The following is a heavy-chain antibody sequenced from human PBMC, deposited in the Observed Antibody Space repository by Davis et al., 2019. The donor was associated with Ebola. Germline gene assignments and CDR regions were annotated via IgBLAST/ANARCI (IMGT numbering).Heavy chain of an antibody. CDR1: GYTFTSYG. CDR2: INPHNGNT. Sequence: ASVKVSCKASGYTFTSYGISWVRQAPGQGLEWMGWINPHNGNTNYAQNVQGRVTMTTDTSTSTAYMELRSLRSDDTAVYYCARGITMIVGVDWFDPWGQGTLVTVSS. V-gene: IGHV1-18*04. J-gene: IGHJ5*02. D-gene: IGHD3-22*01. CDR3: ARGITMIVGVDWFDP.